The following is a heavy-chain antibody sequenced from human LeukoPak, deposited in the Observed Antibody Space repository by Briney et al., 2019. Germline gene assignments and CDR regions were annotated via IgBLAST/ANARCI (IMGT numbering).Heavy chain of an antibody. J-gene: IGHJ4*02. D-gene: IGHD2-2*01. CDR3: ARSLPGYCSSTSCPLGY. V-gene: IGHV1-46*01. CDR1: GYTFTSYY. Sequence: GASVKVSCKASGYTFTSYYMHWVRQAPGQGLEWMGIINPSGGSTSYAQKFQGRVTMTRDTSTSTVYMELSSLRSEDTAVYYCARSLPGYCSSTSCPLGYWGQGTLVTVSS. CDR2: INPSGGST.